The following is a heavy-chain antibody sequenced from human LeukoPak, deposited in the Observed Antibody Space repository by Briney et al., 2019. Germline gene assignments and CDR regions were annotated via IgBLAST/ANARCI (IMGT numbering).Heavy chain of an antibody. D-gene: IGHD3-10*01. CDR2: INPNSGGT. V-gene: IGHV1-2*02. Sequence: ASVKVSCKASGYTFTTFDINWVRQATGQGLEWMGWINPNSGGTNYAQKFQGRVTMTRDTSISTAYMELSRLRSDDTAVYYCARDLGYYYGSGSYYDYWGQGTLVTVSS. CDR3: ARDLGYYYGSGSYYDY. CDR1: GYTFTTFD. J-gene: IGHJ4*02.